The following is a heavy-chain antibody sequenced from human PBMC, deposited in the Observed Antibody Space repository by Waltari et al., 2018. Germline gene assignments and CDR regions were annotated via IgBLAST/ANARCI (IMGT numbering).Heavy chain of an antibody. CDR2: SSSSCITR. CDR3: ARTYYYDGV. Sequence: EVQLVASGGGLVQPGGSLRLSCAASGFTFSSYEMNWVRQAPGKGLEWFSYSSSSCITRNYADSVKGRFTISRDNAKNSLYLQMNSLRADDTSVCYCARTYYYDGVWGQGTLVTVSS. D-gene: IGHD3-22*01. CDR1: GFTFSSYE. V-gene: IGHV3-48*03. J-gene: IGHJ4*02.